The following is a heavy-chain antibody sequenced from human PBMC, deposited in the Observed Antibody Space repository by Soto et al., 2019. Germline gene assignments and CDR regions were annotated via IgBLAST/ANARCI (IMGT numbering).Heavy chain of an antibody. V-gene: IGHV1-3*01. J-gene: IGHJ3*01. CDR3: ARDILSVGPRANDAFEV. Sequence: QVQLVQSGAEVRKPGASVNISCRASGFSFSDNLINWVRQAPGQSLEWMGWINPDNGNTSDSQTFQGRVTISRHSSASIAYVEVSDLTSEDTAVYYCARDILSVGPRANDAFEVWGQGTMVTVSS. D-gene: IGHD2-8*02. CDR2: INPDNGNT. CDR1: GFSFSDNL.